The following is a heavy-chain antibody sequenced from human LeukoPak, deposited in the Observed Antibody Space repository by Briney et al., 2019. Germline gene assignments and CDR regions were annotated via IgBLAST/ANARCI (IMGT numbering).Heavy chain of an antibody. CDR2: IYHSGST. Sequence: ASETLSLTCTVSGGSISSGGYYWSWIRQPPGKGLEWIGYIYHSGSTYYNQSLKSRVTISVDRSKNQFSLKLSSVTAADTAVYYCARDRVSSDGYGFDYWGQGTLVTVSS. V-gene: IGHV4-30-2*01. CDR3: ARDRVSSDGYGFDY. D-gene: IGHD2-21*01. J-gene: IGHJ4*02. CDR1: GGSISSGGYY.